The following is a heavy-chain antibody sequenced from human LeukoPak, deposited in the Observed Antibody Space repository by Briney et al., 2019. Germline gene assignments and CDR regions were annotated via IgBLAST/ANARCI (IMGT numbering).Heavy chain of an antibody. Sequence: GASVKVSCKASGYTFTGYYMHWMRQAPGQGLEWMGWINPNIGGTNYAQKFQGRVTMTRDTSISTAYMELSSLRSDDTAVYYCAREGPLRLPYFDPWGQGTLVTVSS. J-gene: IGHJ5*02. V-gene: IGHV1-2*02. CDR2: INPNIGGT. CDR1: GYTFTGYY. D-gene: IGHD4-17*01. CDR3: AREGPLRLPYFDP.